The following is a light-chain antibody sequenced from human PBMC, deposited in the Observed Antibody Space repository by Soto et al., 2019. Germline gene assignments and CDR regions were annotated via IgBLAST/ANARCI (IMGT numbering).Light chain of an antibody. J-gene: IGLJ2*01. CDR3: RSYTSSSPSLV. Sequence: QSALTQPASVSGSPGQSITISCTGTSSGVGGYNYVSRYQQHPGKAPKLMIYDVSNRPSGVSNRHSGSKSGNTAALTISGLQAQDDGDYSCRSYTSSSPSLVFGGGTKLTVL. V-gene: IGLV2-14*01. CDR1: SSGVGGYNY. CDR2: DVS.